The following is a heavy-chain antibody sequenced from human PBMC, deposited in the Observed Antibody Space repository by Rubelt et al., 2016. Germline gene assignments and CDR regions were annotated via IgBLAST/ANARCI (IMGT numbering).Heavy chain of an antibody. D-gene: IGHD5-18*01. V-gene: IGHV1-18*01. CDR2: ISAYNGNT. CDR1: TFTSYG. Sequence: TFTSYGISWVRQAPGQGLEWMGWISAYNGNTNYAQKLQGRVTMTTDTSTSTAYMELRSLRSDDTAVYYCARVEDTAMAYYYYYYMDVWGKGTTVTVSS. J-gene: IGHJ6*03. CDR3: ARVEDTAMAYYYYYYMDV.